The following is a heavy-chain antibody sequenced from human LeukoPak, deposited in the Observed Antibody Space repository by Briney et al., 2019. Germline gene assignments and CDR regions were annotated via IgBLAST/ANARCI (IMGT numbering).Heavy chain of an antibody. D-gene: IGHD1-14*01. Sequence: SETLSLTCAVSGGSISSNSYYWGWIRQPPGKGLEWIGSIYHSGSTYYNPSLKSRVTISVDTSKNQFSLKLSSVTAADTAVYYCASPEPPRDLNAFDIWGQGTMVTVSS. V-gene: IGHV4-39*07. CDR1: GGSISSNSYY. J-gene: IGHJ3*02. CDR2: IYHSGST. CDR3: ASPEPPRDLNAFDI.